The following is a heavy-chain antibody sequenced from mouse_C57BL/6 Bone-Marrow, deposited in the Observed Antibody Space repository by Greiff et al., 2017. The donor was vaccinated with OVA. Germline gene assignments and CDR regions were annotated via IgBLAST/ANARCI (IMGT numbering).Heavy chain of an antibody. Sequence: EVKLVESGGGLVKPGGSLKLSCAASGFTFSDYGMHWVRQAPEQGLEWVAYISSGSSTIYYADTVKGRFTISRDNAKNTLFLQMTSLRSEDTAMYYCARHDYGSSLPFAYWGQGTLVTVSA. CDR3: ARHDYGSSLPFAY. V-gene: IGHV5-17*01. D-gene: IGHD1-1*01. CDR2: ISSGSSTI. CDR1: GFTFSDYG. J-gene: IGHJ3*01.